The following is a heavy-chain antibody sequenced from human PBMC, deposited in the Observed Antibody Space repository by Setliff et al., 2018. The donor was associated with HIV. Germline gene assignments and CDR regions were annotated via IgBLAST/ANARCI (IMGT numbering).Heavy chain of an antibody. CDR1: GFTFSSYT. CDR2: IKQDGSEE. CDR3: TKDHLSGWASDC. Sequence: GGSLRLSCAISGFTFSSYTMHWVRQAPGKGLEWVAKIKQDGSEEYYVDSVKGRFTISRDNAKNSVYLQMNSLRVEDTAMYYCTKDHLSGWASDCWGQGTLVTVSS. D-gene: IGHD6-19*01. V-gene: IGHV3-7*01. J-gene: IGHJ4*02.